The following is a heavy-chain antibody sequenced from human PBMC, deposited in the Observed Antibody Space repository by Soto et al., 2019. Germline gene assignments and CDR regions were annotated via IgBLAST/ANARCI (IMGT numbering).Heavy chain of an antibody. CDR3: TAGKLYPSLDFDY. D-gene: IGHD2-8*01. CDR1: GFTFNDYT. CDR2: IRSKAYGGTT. J-gene: IGHJ4*02. Sequence: GGSLRLSCTASGFTFNDYTLSWVRQAPGKGLEWVGFIRSKAYGGTTEYAASVKGRFTISRDDSKSIAYLQMNSLKTEDTAVYYCTAGKLYPSLDFDYWGQGTLVTFSS. V-gene: IGHV3-49*04.